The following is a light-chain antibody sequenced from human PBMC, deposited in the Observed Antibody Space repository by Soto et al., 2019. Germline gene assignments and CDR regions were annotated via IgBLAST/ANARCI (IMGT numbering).Light chain of an antibody. CDR3: QQYNNGPYT. CDR2: VAS. J-gene: IGKJ2*01. V-gene: IGKV3-15*01. CDR1: QSVGRN. Sequence: EIVMTQSPATLAVSPGERVTLSCRASQSVGRNLAWYQQRPGQAPRLLIFVASPRATTIPDRFSGSGYETDFTLTIRSLQSEDFAVYFCQQYNNGPYTFGQGTKLEI.